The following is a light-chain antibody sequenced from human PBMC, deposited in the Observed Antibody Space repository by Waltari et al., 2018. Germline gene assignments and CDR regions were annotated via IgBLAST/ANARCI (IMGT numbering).Light chain of an antibody. CDR3: MQGSPLRT. CDR2: EVS. Sequence: DLVLTQTPLSLSVTHGQPASISCKSRPSLLHSTGKTYLFWYLQKPGQSPHLLIYEVSSRFSGVPDRFSGSGSGTDFTLEISRVESADFGVYYCMQGSPLRTFGQGTKVEIK. CDR1: PSLLHSTGKTY. J-gene: IGKJ1*01. V-gene: IGKV2-29*02.